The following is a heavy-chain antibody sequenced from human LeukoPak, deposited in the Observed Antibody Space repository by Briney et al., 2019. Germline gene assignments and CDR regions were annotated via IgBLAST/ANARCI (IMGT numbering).Heavy chain of an antibody. CDR1: GYTFSSYD. J-gene: IGHJ5*02. CDR3: AREFSEVPAGIGGIRRVDP. V-gene: IGHV1-8*01. CDR2: MNPNSGNT. Sequence: GASVKVSCKASGYTFSSYDINWVRQATGQGLEWMGWMNPNSGNTGYAQKFQGRVTMTSNTSISTAYMELSSLRSEDTAVYYCAREFSEVPAGIGGIRRVDPWGQGTLVTVSS. D-gene: IGHD3-16*02.